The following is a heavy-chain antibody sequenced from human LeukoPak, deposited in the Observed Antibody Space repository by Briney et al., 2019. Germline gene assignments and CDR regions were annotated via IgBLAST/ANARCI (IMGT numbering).Heavy chain of an antibody. V-gene: IGHV1-8*01. CDR1: GYTYTSYQ. J-gene: IGHJ6*03. CDR2: MNPNSGNT. CDR3: ARAASCTVTTDYYYMDV. Sequence: EASVKVSCLGTGYTYTSYQITGVRQATGQGLEWMGWMNPNSGNTGYAQKFQGRVTMTRNTSISAAYMELSSLRSEDTAVYYCARAASCTVTTDYYYMDVWGEGTTATVSS. D-gene: IGHD1-1*01.